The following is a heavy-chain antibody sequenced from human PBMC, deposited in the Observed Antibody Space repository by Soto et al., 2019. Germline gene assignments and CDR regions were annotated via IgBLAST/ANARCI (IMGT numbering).Heavy chain of an antibody. V-gene: IGHV3-30*18. CDR3: AKGGRQWLVTSDFNY. CDR1: GFTFSDYA. D-gene: IGHD6-19*01. CDR2: VSQDGRNT. Sequence: VQLVESGGGVVQPGRSLRLSCAASGFTFSDYAMHWVRQAPGKGLEWVAVVSQDGRNTHYADSVKGRFPISRDSSKNTVSLEMTSLRAENTAVYYCAKGGRQWLVTSDFNYWGQGALVTVSP. J-gene: IGHJ4*02.